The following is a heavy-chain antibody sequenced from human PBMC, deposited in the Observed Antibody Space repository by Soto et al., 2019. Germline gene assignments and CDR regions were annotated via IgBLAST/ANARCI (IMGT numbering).Heavy chain of an antibody. Sequence: SETLSLTCTVSGGSISSYYWSWIRQPPGKGLEWIGYIYYSGSTNYNPSLKSRVTISVDTSKNQFSLKLSSVTAADTAVYYCARGAGYCSSTSCSHPIDYWGQGTLVTVSS. D-gene: IGHD2-2*01. CDR2: IYYSGST. CDR3: ARGAGYCSSTSCSHPIDY. V-gene: IGHV4-59*01. J-gene: IGHJ4*02. CDR1: GGSISSYY.